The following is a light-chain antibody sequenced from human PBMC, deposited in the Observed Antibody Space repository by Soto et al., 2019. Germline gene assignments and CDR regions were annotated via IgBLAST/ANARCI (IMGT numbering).Light chain of an antibody. CDR3: QHYGWSPQ. J-gene: IGKJ2*01. CDR1: QSVNSAH. CDR2: AAS. V-gene: IGKV3-20*01. Sequence: EIVLTQSPGTLSLSPGERATVSCRTSQSVNSAHLAWYRQRPGQTPSLLIYAASKRAAGTPDRFSGGGTGTDFTLTISRLEPEDFAMYFCQHYGWSPQFGQGTKLEI.